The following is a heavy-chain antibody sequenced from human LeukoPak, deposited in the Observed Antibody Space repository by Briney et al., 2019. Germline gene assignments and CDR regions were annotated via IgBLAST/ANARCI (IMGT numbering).Heavy chain of an antibody. J-gene: IGHJ4*02. CDR2: ISSSSSYI. CDR3: ARDLDSSSWYDY. CDR1: GFTFSSYS. V-gene: IGHV3-21*01. Sequence: GGSLRLSCAASGFTFSSYSMNSVRQAPGKGLEWVSSISSSSSYIYYADSVKGRFTISRDNAKNSLYLQMNSLRAEDTAVYYCARDLDSSSWYDYWGQGTLVTVSS. D-gene: IGHD6-13*01.